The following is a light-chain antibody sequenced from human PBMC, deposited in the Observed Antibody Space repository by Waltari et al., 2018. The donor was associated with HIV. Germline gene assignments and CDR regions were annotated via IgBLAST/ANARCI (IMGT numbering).Light chain of an antibody. CDR1: SPNIGAGYD. Sequence: QSVLTPPPSVSGAPGQRVTIPCRGSSPNIGAGYDVHWYQQLPGTAPKPLIYGNSNRPSGVPDRFTGSKSGTSASLAITGLQAEDEADYYCQSYDSSMSLYVFGTGTKVTVL. V-gene: IGLV1-40*01. CDR3: QSYDSSMSLYV. CDR2: GNS. J-gene: IGLJ1*01.